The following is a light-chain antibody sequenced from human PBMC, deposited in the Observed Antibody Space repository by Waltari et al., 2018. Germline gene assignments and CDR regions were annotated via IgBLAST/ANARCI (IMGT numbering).Light chain of an antibody. J-gene: IGKJ2*01. CDR3: QQRSTWPPSVT. CDR1: QSIDSS. V-gene: IGKV3-11*01. Sequence: EIVLTQSPATLSLSPVERATVSCRASQSIDSSLGWYQHKPGQPPRLLIYDASIRATGIPARFSGSGSGTDFTLTITSLEPEDFAVYYCQQRSTWPPSVTFGQGTKLEI. CDR2: DAS.